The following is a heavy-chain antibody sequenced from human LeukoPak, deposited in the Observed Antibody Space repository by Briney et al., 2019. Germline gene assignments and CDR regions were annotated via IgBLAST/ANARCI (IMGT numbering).Heavy chain of an antibody. CDR2: IYYSGST. CDR1: GGSISSSSYY. D-gene: IGHD3-16*02. Sequence: SETLSLNCTVSGGSISSSSYYWGWIRQPPGKGLEWIGSIYYSGSTYYNPSLKSRVTISVDTSKTQFSLKLSSVTAADTAVYYCATLARYDYVWGSYHNYYFDYWGQGTLVTVSS. CDR3: ATLARYDYVWGSYHNYYFDY. J-gene: IGHJ4*02. V-gene: IGHV4-39*01.